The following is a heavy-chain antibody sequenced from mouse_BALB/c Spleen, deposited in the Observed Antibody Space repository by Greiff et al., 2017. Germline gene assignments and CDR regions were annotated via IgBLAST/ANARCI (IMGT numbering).Heavy chain of an antibody. CDR1: GFSLTSYG. V-gene: IGHV2-9*02. CDR3: ARVSFAY. Sequence: VKLMESGPGLVAPSQSLSITCTVSGFSLTSYGVHWVRQPPGKGLEWLGVIWAGGSTNYNSALMSRLSISKDNSKSQVFLKMNSLQTDDTAMYYCARVSFAYWGQGTLVTVSA. CDR2: IWAGGST. J-gene: IGHJ3*01.